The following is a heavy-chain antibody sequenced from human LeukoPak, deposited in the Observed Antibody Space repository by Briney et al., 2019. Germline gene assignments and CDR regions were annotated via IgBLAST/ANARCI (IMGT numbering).Heavy chain of an antibody. CDR2: IYYSGST. D-gene: IGHD3-9*01. J-gene: IGHJ4*02. V-gene: IGHV4-59*01. CDR3: ARASDILTGYYFDY. CDR1: GGSISSYY. Sequence: SETLSLTCTVSGGSISSYYWSWIRQPPGKGLEWIGYIYYSGSTNYNPSLKSRVTISVDTSKNHFSLKLSSVTAADTAVYYCARASDILTGYYFDYWGQGTLVTVSS.